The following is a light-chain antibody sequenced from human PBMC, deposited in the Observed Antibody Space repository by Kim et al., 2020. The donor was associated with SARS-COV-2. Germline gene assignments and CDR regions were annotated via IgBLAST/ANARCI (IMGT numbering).Light chain of an antibody. Sequence: SYELTQPPSVSVSPGQTASITCSGDKLGDKYACWYQQKPGQSPVVVIYQDSKRPSGIPERFSGSNSGNTATLTISGTQAMDVADYYCKAWDSRVVFGGGT. CDR2: QDS. J-gene: IGLJ2*01. CDR3: KAWDSRVV. V-gene: IGLV3-1*01. CDR1: KLGDKY.